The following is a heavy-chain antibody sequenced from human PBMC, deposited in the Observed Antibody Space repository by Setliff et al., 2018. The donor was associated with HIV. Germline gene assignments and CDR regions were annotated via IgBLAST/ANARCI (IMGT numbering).Heavy chain of an antibody. CDR1: GGSFSNYY. CDR2: LSPSGST. CDR3: AKEGGLYFGMLIHDAIDL. D-gene: IGHD3-3*01. Sequence: SETLSLTCTVYGGSFSNYYTNWIRQPPGKGLEWIGELSPSGSTNYNPSLKSRVTLSLDTSKNQFSLKLTSVTAADSAVYYCAKEGGLYFGMLIHDAIDLWGQGTMVTVSS. J-gene: IGHJ3*01. V-gene: IGHV4-34*01.